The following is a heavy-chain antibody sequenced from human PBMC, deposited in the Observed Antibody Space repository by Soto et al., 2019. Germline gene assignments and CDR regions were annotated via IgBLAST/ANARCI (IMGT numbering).Heavy chain of an antibody. CDR2: INQDGGGT. CDR1: GFTFISSF. V-gene: IGHV3-7*03. CDR3: GRYFRGSGRYFFDY. J-gene: IGHJ4*02. D-gene: IGHD6-19*01. Sequence: EVQLVQSGGGLVQPGESLRLSCVASGFTFISSFMGWVRQAPGKGLEWVANINQDGGGTYYVDSVKGRFTISRDNAKNSLYLQMNSLRGDDTAVYYCGRYFRGSGRYFFDYWGQGTLVTVSS.